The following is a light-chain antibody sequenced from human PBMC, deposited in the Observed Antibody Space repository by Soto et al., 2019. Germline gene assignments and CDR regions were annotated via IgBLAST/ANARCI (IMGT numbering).Light chain of an antibody. CDR3: QQYNNGPSLT. V-gene: IGKV3-15*01. CDR1: QSVSSN. CDR2: GAS. J-gene: IGKJ4*01. Sequence: EIVMTQSPATLSVSPGERATLSCRASQSVSSNLAWYQQKPGQAPRLLIYGASTRATGIPFKFIGSGSGTEFTLNISSLQSEDFAVYYCQQYNNGPSLTFGGGTKVEIK.